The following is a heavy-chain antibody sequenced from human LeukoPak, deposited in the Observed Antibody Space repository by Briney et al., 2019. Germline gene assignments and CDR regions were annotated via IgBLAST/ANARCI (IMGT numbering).Heavy chain of an antibody. CDR1: GYTFTSYD. V-gene: IGHV1-8*01. CDR3: ARLYSSGWYNSFDP. D-gene: IGHD6-19*01. CDR2: MNPNSGNT. J-gene: IGHJ5*02. Sequence: GSVKVSCKASGYTFTSYDINWVRQATGQGLEWVGWMNPNSGNTGYAQKFQGRVTMTRNTSISTAYMELSSLRSEDTAVYYCARLYSSGWYNSFDPWGQGTLVTVSS.